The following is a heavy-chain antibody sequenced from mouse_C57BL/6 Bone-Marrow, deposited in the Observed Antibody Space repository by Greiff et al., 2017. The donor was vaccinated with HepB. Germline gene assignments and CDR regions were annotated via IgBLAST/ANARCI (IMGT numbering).Heavy chain of an antibody. CDR1: GFNIKDDY. CDR2: IDPENGDT. J-gene: IGHJ1*03. V-gene: IGHV14-4*01. D-gene: IGHD1-1*01. Sequence: VQLQQSGAELVRPGASVKLSCTASGFNIKDDYMHWVKQRPEQGLEWIGWIDPENGDTEYASKFQGKATITADTSSNTAYLQLSSLTSEDTAVYYCTRIYYYGPWYFDVWGTGTTVTVSS. CDR3: TRIYYYGPWYFDV.